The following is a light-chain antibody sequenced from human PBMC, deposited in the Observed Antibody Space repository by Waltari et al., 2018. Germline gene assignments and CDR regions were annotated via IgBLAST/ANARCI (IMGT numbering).Light chain of an antibody. Sequence: DIQMTQSPSTLSASVGDRVTITCRASQSIGNWVAWYQQQPGKAPTLLMYKASSLETGVPSRFSGGGAVTEFTPSISSLQPDDFATYHCQQYKTFPWTFGQGTKVEVK. CDR2: KAS. J-gene: IGKJ1*01. CDR1: QSIGNW. CDR3: QQYKTFPWT. V-gene: IGKV1-5*03.